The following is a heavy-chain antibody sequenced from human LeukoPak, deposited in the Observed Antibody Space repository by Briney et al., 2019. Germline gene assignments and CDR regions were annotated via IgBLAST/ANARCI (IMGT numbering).Heavy chain of an antibody. CDR2: ISSSSTYK. J-gene: IGHJ3*02. Sequence: SCAASGFTFSPYTMNWVRQAPGKXXEWVSSISSSSTYKYYADSVKGRFTISRDNAKNSLYLQMNSLRAEDTAVYYCARPTTVTTIAADAFDIWGQGTMVTVSS. CDR3: ARPTTVTTIAADAFDI. CDR1: GFTFSPYT. D-gene: IGHD4-17*01. V-gene: IGHV3-21*06.